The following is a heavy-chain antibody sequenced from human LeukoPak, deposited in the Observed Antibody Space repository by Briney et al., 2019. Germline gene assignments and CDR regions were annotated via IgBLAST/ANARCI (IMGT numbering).Heavy chain of an antibody. V-gene: IGHV1-18*01. CDR2: ISAYNGNT. J-gene: IGHJ4*02. Sequence: ASVKVSCKASGYTFTSYGISWVRQAPGQGLEWMGWISAYNGNTNYAQKLQGRLTMTTDTSTSTAYMELRSLRSDDTAVYYCARESPHDYGDYVLGYWGQGTLVTASS. CDR1: GYTFTSYG. CDR3: ARESPHDYGDYVLGY. D-gene: IGHD4-17*01.